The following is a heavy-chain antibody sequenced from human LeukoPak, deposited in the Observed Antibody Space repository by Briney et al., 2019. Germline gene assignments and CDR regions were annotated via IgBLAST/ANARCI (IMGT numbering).Heavy chain of an antibody. Sequence: GGSLRLSCVVSQFTFSYSSMSWVRQAPGKGLEWVANIKQDGSEKNYVDSVKGRFTISRDNAKNSLYLQMNSLRAEDTAVYYCAREGPHGNYDSSGYYYFRGYYFDYWGQGTLVTVSS. CDR3: AREGPHGNYDSSGYYYFRGYYFDY. CDR2: IKQDGSEK. V-gene: IGHV3-7*01. CDR1: QFTFSYSS. J-gene: IGHJ4*02. D-gene: IGHD3-22*01.